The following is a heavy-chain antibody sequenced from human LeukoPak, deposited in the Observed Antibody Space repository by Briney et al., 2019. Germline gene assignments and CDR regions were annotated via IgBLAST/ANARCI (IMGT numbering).Heavy chain of an antibody. D-gene: IGHD3-3*01. CDR1: GYTFTSYG. V-gene: IGHV1-18*01. Sequence: ASVKVSCKASGYTFTSYGISWVRQAPGQGLEWMGWISAYNGNTNYAQKFQGRVTMTEDTSTDTAYMELSSLRSEDTAVYYCATEYDFWSGPVGFDIWGQGTMVTVSS. CDR2: ISAYNGNT. J-gene: IGHJ3*02. CDR3: ATEYDFWSGPVGFDI.